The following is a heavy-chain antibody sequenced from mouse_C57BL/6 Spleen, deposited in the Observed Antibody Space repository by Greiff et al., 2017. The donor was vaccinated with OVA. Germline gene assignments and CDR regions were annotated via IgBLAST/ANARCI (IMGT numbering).Heavy chain of an antibody. CDR2: ISSGSSTI. Sequence: DVMLVESGGGLVKPGGSLKLSCAASGFTFSDYGMHWVRQAPEKGLEWVAYISSGSSTIYYADTVKGRFTISRDNAKNTLFLQMTSLRSEDTAMYYCARRYGSSPHYFDYWGQGTTLTVSS. V-gene: IGHV5-17*01. J-gene: IGHJ2*01. CDR1: GFTFSDYG. D-gene: IGHD1-1*01. CDR3: ARRYGSSPHYFDY.